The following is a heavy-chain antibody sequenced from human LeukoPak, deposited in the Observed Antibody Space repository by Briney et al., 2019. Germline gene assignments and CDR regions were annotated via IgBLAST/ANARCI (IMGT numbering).Heavy chain of an antibody. V-gene: IGHV4-34*01. CDR1: GGSFSGYY. CDR2: INHSGST. D-gene: IGHD6-13*01. CDR3: ARVWQQLVRRFDP. Sequence: SETLSLTCAVYGGSFSGYYWGWIRQPPGKGLERIGEINHSGSTNYNPSLKSRVTTSVDTSKNQFSLKLSSVTAADTAVYYCARVWQQLVRRFDPWGQGTLVTVSS. J-gene: IGHJ5*02.